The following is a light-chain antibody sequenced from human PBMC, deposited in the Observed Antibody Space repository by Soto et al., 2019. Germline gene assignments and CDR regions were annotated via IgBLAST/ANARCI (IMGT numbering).Light chain of an antibody. Sequence: DIQMTQSPSTLSASAGDRVTINCRASQSINSRLAWYQQNPGKAPKLLIYDASNLESGVPSRFSGSGSGTEFTLIITSLQSDDFATYYCQEYSSYWTFGQGTKVDIK. J-gene: IGKJ1*01. V-gene: IGKV1-5*01. CDR2: DAS. CDR3: QEYSSYWT. CDR1: QSINSR.